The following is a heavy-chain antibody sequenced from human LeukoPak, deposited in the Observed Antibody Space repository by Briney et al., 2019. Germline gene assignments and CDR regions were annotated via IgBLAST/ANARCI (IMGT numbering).Heavy chain of an antibody. CDR1: GFTFSGHG. D-gene: IGHD2-2*01. CDR2: IWYDGSNQ. J-gene: IGHJ4*02. V-gene: IGHV3-33*06. Sequence: GGSLRLSCAASGFTFSGHGMHWVRQAPGKGLEWVATIWYDGSNQHYPDSVKGRFTISRDNFKNTLYLQMDSLRAEDTAVFYCAKDGCSATSCYSHYWGQGTLVTVSS. CDR3: AKDGCSATSCYSHY.